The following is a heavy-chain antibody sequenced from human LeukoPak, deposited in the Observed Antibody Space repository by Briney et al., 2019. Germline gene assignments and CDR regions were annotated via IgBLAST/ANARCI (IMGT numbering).Heavy chain of an antibody. Sequence: SVKVSCKASGGTFSSYAISWVRQAPGQGLEWMGGIIPIFGTANYAQKFQGRDTITTDKSTSTAYMELSSLRSEDTAVYYCVRDLSGDYFDYWSQGTLVTVSS. CDR2: IIPIFGTA. J-gene: IGHJ4*02. CDR1: GGTFSSYA. V-gene: IGHV1-69*05. CDR3: VRDLSGDYFDY. D-gene: IGHD4-17*01.